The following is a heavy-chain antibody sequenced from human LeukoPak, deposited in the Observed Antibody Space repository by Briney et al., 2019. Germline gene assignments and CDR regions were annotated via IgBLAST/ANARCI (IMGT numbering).Heavy chain of an antibody. CDR1: GFTFSSYG. D-gene: IGHD2-2*01. J-gene: IGHJ4*02. Sequence: GGSLRLSCAASGFTFSSYGMHWVRQAPGKGLEWVAVISYDGSNKYYADSVKGRFTISRDNSKNTLYLQMNSLRAEDTAVYYCARVNEDIVVVPAAMDYWGQGTLVTVSS. CDR3: ARVNEDIVVVPAAMDY. CDR2: ISYDGSNK. V-gene: IGHV3-30*03.